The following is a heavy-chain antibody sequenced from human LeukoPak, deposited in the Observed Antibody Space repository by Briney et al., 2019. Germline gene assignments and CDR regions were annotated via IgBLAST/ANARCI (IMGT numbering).Heavy chain of an antibody. J-gene: IGHJ5*02. Sequence: PSETLSLTCTVSGVSVSSGSYYWSWIRQPPGKGLEWIGNIYYSGSTNYNPSLKSRVTISVDTSKNQISLKLSSVTAADTAVYCCARGEGSDYDILTGYVRGNIWFDPWGQGTLVTVSS. D-gene: IGHD3-9*01. CDR3: ARGEGSDYDILTGYVRGNIWFDP. CDR1: GVSVSSGSYY. CDR2: IYYSGST. V-gene: IGHV4-61*01.